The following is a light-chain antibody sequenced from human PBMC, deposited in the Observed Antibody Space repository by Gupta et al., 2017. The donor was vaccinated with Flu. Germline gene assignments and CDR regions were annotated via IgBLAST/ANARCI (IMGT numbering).Light chain of an antibody. CDR3: QQENYSSQA. CDR2: RAS. Sequence: PSTLSASVGDRVTITCRASQRINVWLAWYQQKPGRAPKLLIYRASRVESGVPSRFSGSGSGTEFTLTISSLQPDDFATYYCQQENYSSQAFGHGTNVDIK. CDR1: QRINVW. J-gene: IGKJ3*01. V-gene: IGKV1-5*03.